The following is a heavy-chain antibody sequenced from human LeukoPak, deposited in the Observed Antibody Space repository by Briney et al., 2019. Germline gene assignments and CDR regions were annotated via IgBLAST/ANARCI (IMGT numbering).Heavy chain of an antibody. CDR1: GYTFTSYY. V-gene: IGHV1-46*01. J-gene: IGHJ4*02. CDR2: INPSSGST. Sequence: ASAKVSCKASGYTFTSYYMHWVRQAPGQGLEWMGIINPSSGSTSYAQNFQGRVTMTRDTSSGTVNMELSSLRSEDTAVYYCARGYTYGDYWGQGTLVTVSS. CDR3: ARGYTYGDY. D-gene: IGHD5-18*01.